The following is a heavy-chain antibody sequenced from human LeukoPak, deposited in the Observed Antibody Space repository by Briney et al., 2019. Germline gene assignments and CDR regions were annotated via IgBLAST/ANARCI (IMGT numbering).Heavy chain of an antibody. CDR3: AKENPVGGTNYFDY. D-gene: IGHD1-26*01. Sequence: PGGSLRLSCAASGFTFSRFPMSWLRQAPGKVLEWVSAITGGGGSIYYADSVKGRFTISRDNSKNTLYLQMNTLRAEDRAVYYCAKENPVGGTNYFDYWGQGTLVTVAS. J-gene: IGHJ4*02. CDR2: ITGGGGSI. CDR1: GFTFSRFP. V-gene: IGHV3-23*01.